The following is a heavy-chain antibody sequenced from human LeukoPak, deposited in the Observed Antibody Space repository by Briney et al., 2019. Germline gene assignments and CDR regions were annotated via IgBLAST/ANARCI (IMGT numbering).Heavy chain of an antibody. D-gene: IGHD7-27*01. V-gene: IGHV4-39*07. CDR1: GGSISSSSYY. CDR3: ARAAGNWGPEYYFDY. Sequence: PSETLSLTCTVSGGSISSSSYYWGWIRQPPGKGLEWIGSIYYSGSTYYNPSLKSRVTISVDTSKNQFSLKLSSVTAADTAVYYCARAAGNWGPEYYFDYWGQGTLVTVSS. CDR2: IYYSGST. J-gene: IGHJ4*02.